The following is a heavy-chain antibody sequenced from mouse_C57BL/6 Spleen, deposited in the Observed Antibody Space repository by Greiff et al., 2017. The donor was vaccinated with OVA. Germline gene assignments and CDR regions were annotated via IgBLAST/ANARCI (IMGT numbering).Heavy chain of an antibody. V-gene: IGHV1-50*01. D-gene: IGHD1-1*01. CDR3: ANDYYGSSYYY. CDR1: GYTFTSYW. Sequence: VQLQQPGAELVKPGASVKLSCKASGYTFTSYWMQWVKQRPGQGLEWIGEIDPSDSYTNYNQKFKGKATLTVDTSSSTAYMQLSSLTSEDSAVYYCANDYYGSSYYYWGQGTTLTVSS. J-gene: IGHJ2*01. CDR2: IDPSDSYT.